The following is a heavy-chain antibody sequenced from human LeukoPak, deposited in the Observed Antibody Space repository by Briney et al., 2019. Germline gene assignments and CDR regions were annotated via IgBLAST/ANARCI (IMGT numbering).Heavy chain of an antibody. V-gene: IGHV4-34*01. J-gene: IGHJ6*02. CDR3: ARGPMTTGGYYYYGMDV. CDR2: INHSGST. CDR1: GGPFSGYY. Sequence: SETLSLTCAVYGGPFSGYYWSWIRQPPGKGLEWIGEINHSGSTNYNPSLKSRVTISVDTSKNQFSLKLSSVTAADTAVYYCARGPMTTGGYYYYGMDVWGQGTTVTVSS. D-gene: IGHD3-10*01.